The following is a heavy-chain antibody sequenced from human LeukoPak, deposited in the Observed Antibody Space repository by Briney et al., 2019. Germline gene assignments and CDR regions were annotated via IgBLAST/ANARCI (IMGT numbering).Heavy chain of an antibody. CDR1: GFTFSSYA. CDR3: AKLGTTMVRGVPPYYFAY. D-gene: IGHD3-10*01. CDR2: ISGSGGST. J-gene: IGHJ4*02. Sequence: GGSLRLSCAASGFTFSSYAMSWVRQAPGKGLEWVSAISGSGGSTYYADSVKGRFTISRDNSKNTLYLQMNSPRAEDTAVYYCAKLGTTMVRGVPPYYFAYWGQGTLVTVSS. V-gene: IGHV3-23*01.